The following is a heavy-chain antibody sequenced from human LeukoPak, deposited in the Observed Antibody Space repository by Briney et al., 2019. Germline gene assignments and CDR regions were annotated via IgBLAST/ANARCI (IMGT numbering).Heavy chain of an antibody. V-gene: IGHV3-33*01. Sequence: GGSMRLSCAASGFTFSNYGMHWVRQAPGKGLEWVAVIWYDGSKKYYAESVKGRFTISRDDSKSTLFLQMNSLRGDDTAFYFCARDYCSTTSCLDYWGQGTLVTVSS. J-gene: IGHJ4*02. CDR2: IWYDGSKK. CDR3: ARDYCSTTSCLDY. CDR1: GFTFSNYG. D-gene: IGHD2-2*01.